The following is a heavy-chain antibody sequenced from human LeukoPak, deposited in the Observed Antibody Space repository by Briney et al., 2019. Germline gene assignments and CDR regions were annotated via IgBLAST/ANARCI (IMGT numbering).Heavy chain of an antibody. CDR2: ISDSGGST. CDR1: GGSISSYY. V-gene: IGHV3-23*01. J-gene: IGHJ6*03. Sequence: PSETLSLTCTVSGGSISSYYWGWIRQPPGKGLEWVSAISDSGGSTYYADSVKGRFTISRDNSKNTLYLQMNSLRAEDTAVYYCAKSPVQLERGGVVWYYYYYMDVWGKGTTVTVSS. D-gene: IGHD1-1*01. CDR3: AKSPVQLERGGVVWYYYYYMDV.